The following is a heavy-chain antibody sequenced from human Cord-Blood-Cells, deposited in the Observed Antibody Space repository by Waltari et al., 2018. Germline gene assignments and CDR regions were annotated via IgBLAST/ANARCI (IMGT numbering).Heavy chain of an antibody. V-gene: IGHV1-2*02. Sequence: QVQLVQSGAEVKKPGASVKVSCKASGYTFTGYYMHWVRQAPGQGLEWRGWINPNSGGTNNAQKCQGRVTMTRDTSIGTAYMELSRLRSDDTAVYYCARPIRDAFDIWGQGTMVTVSS. J-gene: IGHJ3*02. CDR1: GYTFTGYY. CDR3: ARPIRDAFDI. CDR2: INPNSGGT. D-gene: IGHD3-9*01.